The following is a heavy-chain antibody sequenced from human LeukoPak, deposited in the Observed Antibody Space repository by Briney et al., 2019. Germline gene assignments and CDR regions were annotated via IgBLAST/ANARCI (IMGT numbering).Heavy chain of an antibody. CDR2: INPNSGGT. CDR1: GYTFNGYY. V-gene: IGHV1-2*02. CDR3: ARVRGSSYYYYGMDV. D-gene: IGHD3-16*01. Sequence: ASVKVSCKASGYTFNGYYMHWVRQAPGQGLEWMGWINPNSGGTNYAQKFQGRVTMTRDTSIRTAYMEVSRLRSDDTAVYYCARVRGSSYYYYGMDVWGQGTTVTVSS. J-gene: IGHJ6*02.